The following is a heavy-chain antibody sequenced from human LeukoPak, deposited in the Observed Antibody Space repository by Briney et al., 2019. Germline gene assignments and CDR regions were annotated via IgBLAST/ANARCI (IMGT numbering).Heavy chain of an antibody. V-gene: IGHV3-15*01. Sequence: PGGSLRLSCAASGFTFSNAWMSWVRQAPGKGLEWVGRIKSKTDGGTTDYAAPVKGRFTISRDDSKNTLYLQMNSLRAEDTAVYYCAKDDTGMVEWESIYAFDIWGQGTMVTVSS. D-gene: IGHD1-26*01. CDR1: GFTFSNAW. CDR2: IKSKTDGGTT. CDR3: AKDDTGMVEWESIYAFDI. J-gene: IGHJ3*02.